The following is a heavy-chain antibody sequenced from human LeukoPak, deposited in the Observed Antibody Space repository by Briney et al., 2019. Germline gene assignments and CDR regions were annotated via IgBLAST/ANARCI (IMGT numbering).Heavy chain of an antibody. J-gene: IGHJ5*02. D-gene: IGHD2/OR15-2a*01. CDR2: IHYSGTT. CDR3: ASFTFGHNWFDP. CDR1: GGSISSYY. V-gene: IGHV4-59*08. Sequence: SETLSLTCTVSGGSISSYYWNWIRQPPGKGLEWIAYIHYSGTTNYNPALKSRVTISVDTSKNQFSLKLSSVTAADTAVYYCASFTFGHNWFDPWGQGTLVTVSS.